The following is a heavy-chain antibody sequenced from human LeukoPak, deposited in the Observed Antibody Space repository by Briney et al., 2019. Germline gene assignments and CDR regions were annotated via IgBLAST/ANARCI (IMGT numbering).Heavy chain of an antibody. CDR3: AKGPHSYRDLNH. Sequence: GSLRLSCAVSGFTFRRYAMTWVRQAPGKGLEWVSTISGSGGNTYYSVSVMGRFPISRDNARNTLFLQIDSLRLEDTAIYYCAKGPHSYRDLNHWGRGTLVTVSS. V-gene: IGHV3-23*01. J-gene: IGHJ5*02. D-gene: IGHD1-26*01. CDR1: GFTFRRYA. CDR2: ISGSGGNT.